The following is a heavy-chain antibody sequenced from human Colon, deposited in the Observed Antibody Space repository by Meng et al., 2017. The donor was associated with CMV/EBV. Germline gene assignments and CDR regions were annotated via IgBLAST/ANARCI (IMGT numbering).Heavy chain of an antibody. D-gene: IGHD2-21*02. J-gene: IGHJ5*01. Sequence: FSNFVITWVRQAPGQGIEWMGGIIPTSGTRNYAQHLKGRVTITTDESTTTSYMDLSSLTYADTAIYYCARGGTHCFSGGCYSSGFNFWGQGTLVTVSS. CDR3: ARGGTHCFSGGCYSSGFNF. V-gene: IGHV1-69*05. CDR1: FSNFV. CDR2: IIPTSGTR.